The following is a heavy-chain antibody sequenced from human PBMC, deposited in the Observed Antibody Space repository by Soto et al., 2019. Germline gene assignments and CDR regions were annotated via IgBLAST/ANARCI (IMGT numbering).Heavy chain of an antibody. J-gene: IGHJ6*02. CDR3: ARHLGDIVVVPAGGYGMDV. Sequence: PGESLKISCKGSGYSFTSYWIGWVRQMPGKGLEWMGIIYPGDSDTRYSPSFQGQVTISADKSISTAYLQWSSLKASDTAMYYCARHLGDIVVVPAGGYGMDVWGQGTTVTVSS. CDR2: IYPGDSDT. D-gene: IGHD2-2*01. CDR1: GYSFTSYW. V-gene: IGHV5-51*01.